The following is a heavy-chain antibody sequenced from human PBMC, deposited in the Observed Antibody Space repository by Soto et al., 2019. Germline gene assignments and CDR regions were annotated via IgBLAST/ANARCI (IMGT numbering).Heavy chain of an antibody. CDR2: INHSGST. CDR3: ARAVDTAMANDY. J-gene: IGHJ4*02. D-gene: IGHD5-18*01. V-gene: IGHV4-34*01. Sequence: QVQLQQWGAGLLKPSETLSLTCAVYGGSFSGYYWSWIRQPPGKGLEWIGEINHSGSTNYNPSLNSRVTISVDTSKNQFSLKLSSVTAADTAVYYCARAVDTAMANDYWGQGTLVTVSS. CDR1: GGSFSGYY.